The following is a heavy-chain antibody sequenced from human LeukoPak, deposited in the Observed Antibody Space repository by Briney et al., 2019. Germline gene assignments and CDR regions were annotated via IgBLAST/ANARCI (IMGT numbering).Heavy chain of an antibody. V-gene: IGHV4-4*07. CDR2: ISTSGST. Sequence: SETLSLTCTVSGGSTSSYYWSWIRQPAGKGLEWIGRISTSGSTNYNPSLMSRVTMSVDTSKNQFSLKLSSVTAADTAVYYCARDKGWGYRSESWFDSWGQGTLVTVSS. D-gene: IGHD5-18*01. J-gene: IGHJ5*01. CDR1: GGSTSSYY. CDR3: ARDKGWGYRSESWFDS.